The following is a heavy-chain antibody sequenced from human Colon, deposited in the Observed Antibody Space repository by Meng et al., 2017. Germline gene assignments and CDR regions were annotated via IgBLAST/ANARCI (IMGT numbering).Heavy chain of an antibody. CDR1: GDSVSSNSYY. Sequence: QVQLQESGPRLVKPSQTLSLTCTVSGDSVSSNSYYWTWIRQHPGTGLEWIGYIYSGGISHYNPSLKSRINMSIDTSKNQFSLQLTSVTAADTAIYYCARDPLAVGPTDRGLDSWGQGTLVTVSS. V-gene: IGHV4-31*03. CDR3: ARDPLAVGPTDRGLDS. CDR2: IYSGGIS. D-gene: IGHD1-26*01. J-gene: IGHJ4*02.